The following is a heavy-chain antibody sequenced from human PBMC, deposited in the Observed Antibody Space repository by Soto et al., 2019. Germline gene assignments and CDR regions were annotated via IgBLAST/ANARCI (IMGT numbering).Heavy chain of an antibody. CDR2: IYYSGST. Sequence: SETLSLTCTVSGGSLSSYYLSWIRQPPGKGLEWIGYIYYSGSTNYNPSLKSRVTISVDTSKNQFSLKLSSVTAADTAVYYCARDNGYSYGYTLDHWGQGTLVTVSS. CDR3: ARDNGYSYGYTLDH. CDR1: GGSLSSYY. V-gene: IGHV4-59*01. D-gene: IGHD5-18*01. J-gene: IGHJ4*02.